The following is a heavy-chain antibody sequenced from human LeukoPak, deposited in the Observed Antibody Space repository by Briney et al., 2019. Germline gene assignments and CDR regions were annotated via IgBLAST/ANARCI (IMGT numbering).Heavy chain of an antibody. CDR1: GGSVNSYY. Sequence: SETLSLTCTVSGGSVNSYYWGWIRQPPGKGLEWIGYIYYSGRTDYNPSLKSRVTISVDTSKHQFSMKLKSVTAADTAVYFCARGRWLPNAFDIWGQGTMVTVFS. D-gene: IGHD5-24*01. J-gene: IGHJ3*02. V-gene: IGHV4-59*02. CDR3: ARGRWLPNAFDI. CDR2: IYYSGRT.